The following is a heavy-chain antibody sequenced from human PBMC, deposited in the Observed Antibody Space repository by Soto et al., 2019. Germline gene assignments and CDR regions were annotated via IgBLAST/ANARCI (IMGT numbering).Heavy chain of an antibody. CDR2: INAGNGNT. CDR1: GYIFTSYA. Sequence: QVQLVQSGAEVKRPGASVKVSCKASGYIFTSYAMHWVRQAPGQRPEWMGWINAGNGNTKYSQNFQGRVTFTRDTSASTIYMDLSRLRSEDTAVYYCARENTAPADYWGQGTLVTVSS. J-gene: IGHJ4*02. CDR3: ARENTAPADY. V-gene: IGHV1-3*01.